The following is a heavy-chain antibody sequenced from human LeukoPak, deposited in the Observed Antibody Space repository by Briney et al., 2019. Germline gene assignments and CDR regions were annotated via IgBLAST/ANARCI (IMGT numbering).Heavy chain of an antibody. CDR2: IKQDGSEK. CDR1: GFTFSSYW. V-gene: IGHV3-7*01. CDR3: ARALGIRDYVWGSYRPPGY. J-gene: IGHJ4*02. D-gene: IGHD3-16*02. Sequence: GGSLRLSCAASGFTFSSYWMSWVRQAPGKGLEWVANIKQDGSEKYYVDSVKGRFTISRDNAKNSLYLQMNSLRAEDTAVYYCARALGIRDYVWGSYRPPGYWGQGTLVTVSS.